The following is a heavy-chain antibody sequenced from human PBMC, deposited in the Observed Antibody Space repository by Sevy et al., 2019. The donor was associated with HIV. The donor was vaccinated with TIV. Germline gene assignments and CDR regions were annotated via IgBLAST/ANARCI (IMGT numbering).Heavy chain of an antibody. V-gene: IGHV3-30-3*01. D-gene: IGHD2-2*01. CDR1: GFTFSGYT. J-gene: IGHJ3*02. Sequence: GESLKISCAASGFTFSGYTLHWVRQAPGKGLEWVAVISFDESNKYYVDSVKGRFTISRDNSKNTLYLQMNSLRPEDTTVYYCARGGCDIVLVPAAFDIWGQGKMFTVSS. CDR3: ARGGCDIVLVPAAFDI. CDR2: ISFDESNK.